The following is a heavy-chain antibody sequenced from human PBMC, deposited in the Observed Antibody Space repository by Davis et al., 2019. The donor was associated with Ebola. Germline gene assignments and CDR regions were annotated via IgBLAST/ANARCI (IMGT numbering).Heavy chain of an antibody. CDR3: AREGVSSGRAGSFDY. CDR1: GFTFSTYW. Sequence: GESLKISCAASGFTFSTYWMHWVRQAPGKGLEWVALFPIDGGYTQYGDAVKGRFTISRDVSKNTVSLQMNSLRADDTAVYYCAREGVSSGRAGSFDYWGQGVLVTVSS. CDR2: FPIDGGYT. D-gene: IGHD6-19*01. V-gene: IGHV3-30*02. J-gene: IGHJ4*02.